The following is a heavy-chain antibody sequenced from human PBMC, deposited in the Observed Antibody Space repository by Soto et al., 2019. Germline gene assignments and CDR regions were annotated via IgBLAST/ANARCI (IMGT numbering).Heavy chain of an antibody. CDR1: GGSISSGGYY. V-gene: IGHV4-31*03. D-gene: IGHD3-22*01. CDR3: ARDQGYYDSSGYSFDI. J-gene: IGHJ3*02. CDR2: IYYSGST. Sequence: QVQLQESGPGLVKPSQTLSLTCTVSGGSISSGGYYWSWIRQHPGKGLEWIGYIYYSGSTYYNPSLKRRVTISVDPSKNQFSLKLSSVTAADTAVYYCARDQGYYDSSGYSFDIWGQGTMVTVSS.